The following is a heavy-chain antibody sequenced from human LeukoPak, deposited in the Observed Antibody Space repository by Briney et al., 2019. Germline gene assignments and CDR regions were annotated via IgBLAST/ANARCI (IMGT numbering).Heavy chain of an antibody. CDR1: CGSISSDY. Sequence: PSETLSLTCTVPCGSISSDYWSWIRQPAEKGLEWIGRDHTSGESNYHPSLKTRVTMSADTSKNQFSLRLSSVTAADTAVYFCARENYFAGGGYGADFWGQGTLVTVSS. V-gene: IGHV4-4*07. D-gene: IGHD3-22*01. CDR3: ARENYFAGGGYGADF. J-gene: IGHJ4*02. CDR2: DHTSGES.